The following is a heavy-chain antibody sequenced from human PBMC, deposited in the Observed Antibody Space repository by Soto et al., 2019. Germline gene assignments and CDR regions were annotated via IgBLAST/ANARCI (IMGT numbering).Heavy chain of an antibody. CDR1: GGSFSGYY. CDR2: INHSGST. V-gene: IGHV4-34*01. D-gene: IGHD6-13*01. CDR3: ARHSSWHHYFDY. Sequence: SETLSLTCAVYGGSFSGYYWSWIRQPPGKGLEWIGEINHSGSTNYNPSLKSRVTISVDTSKNQFSLKLSSVTAADTAVYYCARHSSWHHYFDYWGQGTLVTVSS. J-gene: IGHJ4*02.